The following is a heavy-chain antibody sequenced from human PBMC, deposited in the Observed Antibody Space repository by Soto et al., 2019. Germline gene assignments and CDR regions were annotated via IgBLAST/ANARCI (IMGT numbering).Heavy chain of an antibody. CDR2: TYYRSKWYN. CDR3: ARGGIRGRLELLWPLFY. CDR1: GDSVSSNSAA. J-gene: IGHJ4*02. D-gene: IGHD1-7*01. V-gene: IGHV6-1*01. Sequence: SQTLSLTCAISGDSVSSNSAAWNWIRQSPSRGLEWLGRTYYRSKWYNDYAVSVKSRITINPDTSKNQFSLQLNSVTPEDTAVYYCARGGIRGRLELLWPLFYWGQGTLVTVSS.